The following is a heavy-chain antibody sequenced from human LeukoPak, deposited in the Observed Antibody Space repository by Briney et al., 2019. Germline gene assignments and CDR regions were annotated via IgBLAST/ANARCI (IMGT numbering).Heavy chain of an antibody. CDR3: ATPGTMVRGTWFGP. CDR2: ISYDGSNK. D-gene: IGHD3-10*01. V-gene: IGHV3-30-3*01. Sequence: GGSLRLSCAASGFTFSSYAMHWVRQAPGKGLEWVAVISYDGSNKYYADSVKGRFTISRDNSKNTLYLQMNSLRAEDTAVYYCATPGTMVRGTWFGPWGQGTLVTVSS. J-gene: IGHJ5*02. CDR1: GFTFSSYA.